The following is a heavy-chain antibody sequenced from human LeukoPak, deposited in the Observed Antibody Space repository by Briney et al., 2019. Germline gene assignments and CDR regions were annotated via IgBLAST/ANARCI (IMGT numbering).Heavy chain of an antibody. CDR1: GYTFTGYY. CDR2: INPNSGGT. V-gene: IGHV1-2*02. CDR3: ARVPWGRGYSYGTFDY. D-gene: IGHD5-18*01. J-gene: IGHJ4*02. Sequence: ASVKVSCKASGYTFTGYYMHWVRQAPGQGLEWMGWINPNSGGTNYAQKFQGRVTMTRDTSISTAYMELSRLRSDDTAVYYCARVPWGRGYSYGTFDYWAREPWSPSPQ.